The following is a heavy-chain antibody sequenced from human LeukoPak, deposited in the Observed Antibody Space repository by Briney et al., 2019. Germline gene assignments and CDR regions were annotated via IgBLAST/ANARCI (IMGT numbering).Heavy chain of an antibody. CDR2: IYSGGST. D-gene: IGHD6-13*01. V-gene: IGHV3-66*01. Sequence: GGSLRLSCAASGFTVSSNYMSWVRQAPGKGLEWVSVIYSGGSTYDADYVKGRFSICRDNYKSTLYLQMNSLRAEDTAVYYCARIISSWVYFDYWGQGTLVTVSS. J-gene: IGHJ4*02. CDR3: ARIISSWVYFDY. CDR1: GFTVSSNY.